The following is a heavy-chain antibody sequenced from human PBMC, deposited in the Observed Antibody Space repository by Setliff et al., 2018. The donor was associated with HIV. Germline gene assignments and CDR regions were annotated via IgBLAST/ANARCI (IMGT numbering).Heavy chain of an antibody. V-gene: IGHV3-7*01. J-gene: IGHJ6*02. CDR2: IKEDGSDK. D-gene: IGHD1-1*01. Sequence: PGGSLRLSCAASGFSFSNYWMNWVRQAPGKGLEWVANIKEDGSDKYYVDSVKGRFSISRDNAKNSLYLQMNSLRAEDTAVYYCARDQFTWNDHDQNNHYYGMDVWGQGTTVTVSS. CDR3: ARDQFTWNDHDQNNHYYGMDV. CDR1: GFSFSNYW.